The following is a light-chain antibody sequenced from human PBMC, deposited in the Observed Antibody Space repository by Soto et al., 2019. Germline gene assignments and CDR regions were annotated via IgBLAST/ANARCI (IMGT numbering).Light chain of an antibody. V-gene: IGLV2-11*01. J-gene: IGLJ2*01. Sequence: QSVLTQPRSVSGSPGQSVTISCTGTSNDVGGYNYVSWYQQHPGKAPKLMIYDVIKRPSGVPDRFSGSKSGNTASLTISGLQDEDEADYYCCSYAGSYTFVVFGGGTKLTVL. CDR1: SNDVGGYNY. CDR3: CSYAGSYTFVV. CDR2: DVI.